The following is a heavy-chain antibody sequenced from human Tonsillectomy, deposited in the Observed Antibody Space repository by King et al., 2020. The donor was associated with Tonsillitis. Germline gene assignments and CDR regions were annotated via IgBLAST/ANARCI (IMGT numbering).Heavy chain of an antibody. CDR3: ARDRMYIDL. V-gene: IGHV3-33*05. CDR2: ISYDGSDK. CDR1: GFTFSTYG. Sequence: QLVQSGGGVVQPGTSLRLSCAASGFTFSTYGMNWVRQAPGKGLEWVAVISYDGSDKYYADSMKGRFTISRDNSKNTLYLQLNSLRAEDTAVYYCARDRMYIDLWGRGTLVTVSS. J-gene: IGHJ2*01.